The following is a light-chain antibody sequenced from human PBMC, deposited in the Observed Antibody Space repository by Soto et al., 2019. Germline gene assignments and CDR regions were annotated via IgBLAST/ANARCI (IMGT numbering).Light chain of an antibody. CDR1: QSLSSNY. V-gene: IGKV3-20*01. J-gene: IGKJ5*01. Sequence: EIVLTQSPGTLSLSPGERATLSCSASQSLSSNYLAWYQQKPGQAPRLLIDGASSRATGVPDRFSGTGSGTDFTLTISRLEPEDFAVFYCQQYGNSPITFGQGTRLEIK. CDR3: QQYGNSPIT. CDR2: GAS.